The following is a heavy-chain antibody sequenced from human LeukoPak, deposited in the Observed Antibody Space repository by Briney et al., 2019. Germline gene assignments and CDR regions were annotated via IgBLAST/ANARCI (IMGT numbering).Heavy chain of an antibody. D-gene: IGHD3-10*01. CDR2: MSYDGRNI. J-gene: IGHJ3*02. V-gene: IGHV3-30*04. CDR3: ARDPATMARGDALDI. CDR1: GFDFSGYA. Sequence: PGGSLRLSCAASGFDFSGYAMHWVRQAPGKGLEWVAVMSYDGRNIYYGDSMKGRFTISRDNFKNTLYLQINSLRTDDTAVYYCARDPATMARGDALDIWGQGTMVTVTS.